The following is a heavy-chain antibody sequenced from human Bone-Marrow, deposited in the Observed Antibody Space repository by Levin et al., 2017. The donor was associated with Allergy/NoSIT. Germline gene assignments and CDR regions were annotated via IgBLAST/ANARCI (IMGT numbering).Heavy chain of an antibody. J-gene: IGHJ6*02. CDR1: GFTFSNAW. V-gene: IGHV3-15*07. D-gene: IGHD2-8*01. CDR2: IKGKTDGGTT. CDR3: STVRYCTSGVCYPRYYYYYGMDV. Sequence: GGSLRLSCAASGFTFSNAWINWVRQAPGKGLEWVGRIKGKTDGGTTDYAAPVKGRFTISRDDSKNMLYLQMNSLKVEDTAVYYCSTVRYCTSGVCYPRYYYYYGMDVWGQGTTVTVSS.